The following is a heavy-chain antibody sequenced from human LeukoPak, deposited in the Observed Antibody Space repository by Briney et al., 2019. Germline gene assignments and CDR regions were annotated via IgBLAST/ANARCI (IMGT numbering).Heavy chain of an antibody. CDR3: ASPTARWASSGWPDAFDI. V-gene: IGHV1-69*05. CDR1: GGTFSSYA. CDR2: IIPIFGTA. Sequence: SVKVSCKASGGTFSSYAISWVRQAPGQGLEWMGGIIPIFGTANYAQKFQGRVTITTDESTSTAYMELSSRRPEDTAVYYCASPTARWASSGWPDAFDIWGQGTMVTVSS. D-gene: IGHD6-19*01. J-gene: IGHJ3*02.